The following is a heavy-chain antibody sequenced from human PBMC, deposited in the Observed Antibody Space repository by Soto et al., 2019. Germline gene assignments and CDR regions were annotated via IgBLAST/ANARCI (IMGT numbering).Heavy chain of an antibody. Sequence: QVQWVQSGSESMQPGASVKVSCKGSGYNFNSHSITWLRQAPGQGLEWMGWINPNTGNPTYEQGFTGRFVFSVDTCVSTVYLQIFSLTADDSAVYYWARERASGSFHYWGHGTLVTVSS. V-gene: IGHV7-4-1*01. D-gene: IGHD1-26*01. CDR3: ARERASGSFHY. CDR2: INPNTGNP. CDR1: GYNFNSHS. J-gene: IGHJ4*01.